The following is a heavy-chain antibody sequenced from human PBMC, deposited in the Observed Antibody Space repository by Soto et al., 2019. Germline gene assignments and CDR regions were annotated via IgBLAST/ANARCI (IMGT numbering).Heavy chain of an antibody. Sequence: GGSLRLSCAASGFTFSTYAMSWVRQAPGKGLEWVSAISGSGSSTYYADSVKGRFTISRDNSKNTLYVQMNSLRAEDTAVYYCARTTVITTGPDAFDIWGQGTMVTVSS. CDR2: ISGSGSST. CDR3: ARTTVITTGPDAFDI. V-gene: IGHV3-23*01. D-gene: IGHD4-17*01. J-gene: IGHJ3*02. CDR1: GFTFSTYA.